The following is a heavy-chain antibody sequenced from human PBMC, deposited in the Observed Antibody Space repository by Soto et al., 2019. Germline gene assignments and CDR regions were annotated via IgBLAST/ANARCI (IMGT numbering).Heavy chain of an antibody. CDR1: GFSLITSGVG. V-gene: IGHV2-5*01. D-gene: IGHD4-17*01. J-gene: IGHJ4*02. CDR3: AHRLQDGDYRIFDY. CDR2: IYWNDDK. Sequence: QITLKESGPTLVKPTQTLTLTCTFSGFSLITSGVGVGWIRQPPGKALEWLALIYWNDDKGYSPSLKSRLTITKDTSKNKVVLTMTKMDPVDTATYYCAHRLQDGDYRIFDYWGQGTLVTVSS.